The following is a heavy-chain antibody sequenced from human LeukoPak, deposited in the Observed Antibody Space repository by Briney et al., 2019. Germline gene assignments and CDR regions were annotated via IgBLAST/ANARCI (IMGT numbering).Heavy chain of an antibody. CDR3: AKEAADYGSGSYPFDY. CDR2: IRYDGSNK. Sequence: PGGSLRLSCAASGFTFSSYGMHWVRQAPGKGLEWVAFIRYDGSNKYYADSVKGRFTISRDNSKNTLYLQMNSLRAEDTAVYYCAKEAADYGSGSYPFDYWGQGTLVTVSS. J-gene: IGHJ4*02. D-gene: IGHD3-10*01. CDR1: GFTFSSYG. V-gene: IGHV3-30*02.